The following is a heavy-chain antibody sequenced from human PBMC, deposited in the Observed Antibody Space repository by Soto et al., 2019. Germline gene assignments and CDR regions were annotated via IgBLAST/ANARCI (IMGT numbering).Heavy chain of an antibody. CDR3: ARWVTNNWFDP. J-gene: IGHJ5*02. V-gene: IGHV5-51*01. D-gene: IGHD4-17*01. CDR2: IYPGDSDT. Sequence: GESLKISCKGSGFSFTNYRIGWVRQMPGKGLEWMGIIYPGDSDTTYSPSFQGQVTISADKSISTAYLQWSSLKASDTAIYYCARWVTNNWFDPWGQGTLVTVSS. CDR1: GFSFTNYR.